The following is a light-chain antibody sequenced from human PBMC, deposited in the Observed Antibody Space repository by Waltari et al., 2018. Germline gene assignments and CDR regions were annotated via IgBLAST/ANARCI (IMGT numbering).Light chain of an antibody. J-gene: IGLJ3*02. CDR3: QTWDTAIQM. Sequence: QLVLTQSPSASASLGASVKLTCTLSSAHSYYTIAWHQQQPERGLRFLMKLDNDGSHIKGGGIPVRFSVSSSGAERYLTISSLQPEDEADYYCQTWDTAIQMFGEGTKLTVL. V-gene: IGLV4-69*02. CDR1: SAHSYYT. CDR2: LDNDGSH.